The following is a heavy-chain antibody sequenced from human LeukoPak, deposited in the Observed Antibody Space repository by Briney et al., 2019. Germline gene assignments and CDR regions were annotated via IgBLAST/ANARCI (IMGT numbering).Heavy chain of an antibody. V-gene: IGHV3-48*02. CDR3: ARVWSGQQLVLGDY. J-gene: IGHJ4*02. D-gene: IGHD6-13*01. Sequence: PGGSLRLSCAASGFSFSSYWMSWVRQAPGKGLEWVSYISSSTTIYNADSVKGRFTISRDNAKNSLYLQMDSLRDEDTAVYYCARVWSGQQLVLGDYWGQGALVTVSS. CDR1: GFSFSSYW. CDR2: ISSSTTI.